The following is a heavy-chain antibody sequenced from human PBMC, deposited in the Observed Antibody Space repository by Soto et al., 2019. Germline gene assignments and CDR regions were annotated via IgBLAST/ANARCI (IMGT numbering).Heavy chain of an antibody. Sequence: EVQLVESGGGLVQPGGSLRLSCAASGFTFSSYSMNWVRQAPGKGLEWVSYISSSSSTIYYADSVKGRFTISRDNAKNXLYLQMNSLRDEDTAVYYCARDQLVPDYGSGSYDYWGQGSLVTVSS. CDR2: ISSSSSTI. CDR1: GFTFSSYS. J-gene: IGHJ4*02. CDR3: ARDQLVPDYGSGSYDY. D-gene: IGHD3-10*01. V-gene: IGHV3-48*02.